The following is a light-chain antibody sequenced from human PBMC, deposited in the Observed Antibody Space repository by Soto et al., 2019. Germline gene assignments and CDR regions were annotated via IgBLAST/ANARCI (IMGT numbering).Light chain of an antibody. CDR2: DVS. Sequence: QSALTQPASVSGSPGQSITISCTGTSSDIGGYNYVSWYQQLPGKVPKLIIYDVSHRPSGVSDRFSGSQSGNAASLTISGLQAEDEADYYCSSYTSTSTLYVFGTGTKLTVL. J-gene: IGLJ1*01. V-gene: IGLV2-14*03. CDR1: SSDIGGYNY. CDR3: SSYTSTSTLYV.